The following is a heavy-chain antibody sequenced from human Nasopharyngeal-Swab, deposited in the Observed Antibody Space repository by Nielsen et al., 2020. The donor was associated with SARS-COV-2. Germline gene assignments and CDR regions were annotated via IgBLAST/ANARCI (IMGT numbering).Heavy chain of an antibody. V-gene: IGHV3-33*01. CDR3: ARDKRGKAAAGPSSFDY. D-gene: IGHD6-13*01. Sequence: WIRQHPGKGLEWVAVIWYDGSNKYYADSVKGRFTISRDNSKNTLYLQMNSLRAEDTAVYYCARDKRGKAAAGPSSFDYWGQGTLVTVSS. J-gene: IGHJ4*02. CDR2: IWYDGSNK.